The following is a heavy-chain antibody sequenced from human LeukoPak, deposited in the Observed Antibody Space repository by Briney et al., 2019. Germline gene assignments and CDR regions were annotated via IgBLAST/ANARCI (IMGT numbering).Heavy chain of an antibody. Sequence: SETLSLTCTVSGGSISSSSYYWGWIRQPPGKGLEWIGYIYYSGSTNYNPSLKSRVTISVDTSKNQFSLKLSSVTAADTAVYYCARHLSITIFGVVDAFDIWGQGTMVTVSS. V-gene: IGHV4-61*05. CDR2: IYYSGST. CDR3: ARHLSITIFGVVDAFDI. D-gene: IGHD3-3*01. CDR1: GGSISSSSYY. J-gene: IGHJ3*02.